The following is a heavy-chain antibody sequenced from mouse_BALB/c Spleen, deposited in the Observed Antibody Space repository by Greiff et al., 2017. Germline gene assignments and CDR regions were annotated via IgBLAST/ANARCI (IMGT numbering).Heavy chain of an antibody. J-gene: IGHJ4*01. Sequence: VQLKQSGAELVRPGALVKLSCKASGFNIKDYYMHWVKQRPEQGLEWIGWIDPENGNTIYDPKFQGKASITADTSSNTAYLQLSSLTSEDTAVYYCARDYYGSRGYAMDYWGQGTSVTVSS. D-gene: IGHD1-1*01. V-gene: IGHV14-1*02. CDR3: ARDYYGSRGYAMDY. CDR1: GFNIKDYY. CDR2: IDPENGNT.